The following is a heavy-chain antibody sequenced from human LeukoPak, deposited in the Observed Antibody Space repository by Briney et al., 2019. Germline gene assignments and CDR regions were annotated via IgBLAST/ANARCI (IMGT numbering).Heavy chain of an antibody. CDR3: ASSGGQWLVFDY. J-gene: IGHJ4*02. Sequence: ASVKVSCKASGYTFTSYDINWVRQATGQGLEWMGWMNPNSGNTGYAQKFQGRVTITRNTSISTAYMELSSLRSEDTAVYYCASSGGQWLVFDYGGQGTLVTVPS. D-gene: IGHD6-19*01. V-gene: IGHV1-8*03. CDR1: GYTFTSYD. CDR2: MNPNSGNT.